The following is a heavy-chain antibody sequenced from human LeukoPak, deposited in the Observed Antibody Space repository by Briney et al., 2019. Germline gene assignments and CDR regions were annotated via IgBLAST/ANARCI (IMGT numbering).Heavy chain of an antibody. CDR3: ASCSGGSCYSRDWFDP. V-gene: IGHV1-69*04. CDR1: GGTFSNYA. Sequence: GASVKVSCKSSGGTFSNYAISWVRQAPGQGLEWMGRIIPMLGIANYAHNFQCRVTITAVKSTSTAYMELSSLRSDDTALYYCASCSGGSCYSRDWFDPWGQGTQVTVSS. CDR2: IIPMLGIA. J-gene: IGHJ5*02. D-gene: IGHD2-15*01.